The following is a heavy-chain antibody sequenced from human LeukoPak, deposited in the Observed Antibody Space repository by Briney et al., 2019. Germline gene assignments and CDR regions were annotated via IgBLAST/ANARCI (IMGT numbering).Heavy chain of an antibody. V-gene: IGHV1-46*01. CDR2: TNPSGGDT. CDR1: GYIFTSYY. Sequence: ASVKVSCKASGYIFTSYYMHWVRQAPGQGLEWMGITNPSGGDTTYAQKFQGRLSMTRDMSTSTVYMELSSLRSEDTAVYYCARTFYEQMPHFDYWGQGTLVTVSS. CDR3: ARTFYEQMPHFDY. J-gene: IGHJ4*02. D-gene: IGHD3-16*01.